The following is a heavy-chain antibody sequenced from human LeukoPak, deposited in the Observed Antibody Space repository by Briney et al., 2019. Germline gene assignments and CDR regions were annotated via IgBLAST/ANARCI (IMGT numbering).Heavy chain of an antibody. J-gene: IGHJ6*03. D-gene: IGHD1-26*01. Sequence: PGGSLRLSCAASGFIVSYNYMSWVRQAPGKGLEWVSAISGSGGSKYYADSVKGRFTISRDNSKNTLYLQMNSLRVEDTAVYYCAKDSKIVGPTSRSYHYMDVWGKGTTVTVSS. CDR1: GFIVSYNY. CDR3: AKDSKIVGPTSRSYHYMDV. V-gene: IGHV3-23*01. CDR2: ISGSGGSK.